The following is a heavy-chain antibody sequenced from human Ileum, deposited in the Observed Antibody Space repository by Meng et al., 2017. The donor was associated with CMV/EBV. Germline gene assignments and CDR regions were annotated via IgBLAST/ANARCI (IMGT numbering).Heavy chain of an antibody. CDR3: ARNVGFYSSQIAY. J-gene: IGHJ4*02. D-gene: IGHD3-3*01. V-gene: IGHV4-39*07. CDR2: VYYSGTN. CDR1: GVSTTNSTYY. Sequence: QLPVPGAAPGLVTPSETLSLTCTASGVSTTNSTYYWGWIRQPPGKGLEWIGSVYYSGTNYYNPSLKSRVNMSIDTSKNRFSLKLSSATAADTAVYYCARNVGFYSSQIAYWGQGALVTVSS.